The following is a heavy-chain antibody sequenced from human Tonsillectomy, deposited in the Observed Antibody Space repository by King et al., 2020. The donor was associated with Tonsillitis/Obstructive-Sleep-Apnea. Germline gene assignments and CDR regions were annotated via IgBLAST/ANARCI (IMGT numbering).Heavy chain of an antibody. CDR2: ISYDGSNK. V-gene: IGHV3-30*04. J-gene: IGHJ4*02. CDR3: ARPSPLGYWSGGSCYSPNFDY. D-gene: IGHD2-15*01. Sequence: QLVQSGGGVVQPGRSLRLSCAASGFTFSSYAMHWVRQAPGKGLEWVAVISYDGSNKYYADSVKGRFTISRDNSKNTLYLQMNSLRAEDTAVYYCARPSPLGYWSGGSCYSPNFDYWGQGTLVTVSS. CDR1: GFTFSSYA.